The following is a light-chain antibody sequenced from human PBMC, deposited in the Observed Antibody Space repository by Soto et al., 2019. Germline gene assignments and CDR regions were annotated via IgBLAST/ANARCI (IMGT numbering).Light chain of an antibody. CDR2: SNN. CDR3: AAWDDSLNGPV. Sequence: QSVLTQPASASGSPGQRVTISCSGSSANIGSNTVNWYQQLPGTAPKLLIYSNNQRPSGVPDRFSGSKSGTTASLAISGLQSEDEDDYYCAAWDDSLNGPVFGGGTKLTVL. CDR1: SANIGSNT. J-gene: IGLJ2*01. V-gene: IGLV1-44*01.